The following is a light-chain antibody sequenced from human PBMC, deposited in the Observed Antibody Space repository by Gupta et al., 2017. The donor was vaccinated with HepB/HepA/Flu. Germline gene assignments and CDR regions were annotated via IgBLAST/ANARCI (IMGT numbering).Light chain of an antibody. CDR3: LQDYIYPYT. J-gene: IGKJ2*01. CDR1: QGIRND. Sequence: AIQMTQSPSSLSASVGDRVTITCRASQGIRNDLGWYQQKPGEAPKLLIFAASSLQSGVPSRFSGSGFGTDFTLTISSLQPEDFATYYCLQDYIYPYTFGQGTKLEIK. CDR2: AAS. V-gene: IGKV1-6*01.